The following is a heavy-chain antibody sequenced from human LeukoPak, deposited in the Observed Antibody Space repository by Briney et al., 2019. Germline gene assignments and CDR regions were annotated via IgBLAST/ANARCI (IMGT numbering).Heavy chain of an antibody. V-gene: IGHV4-34*01. Sequence: KPSETLSLTCAVYGGSFSAYHWSWIRQPPGKGLEWIGEINHSGSTNYNPSLKSRVTISVDTSKNQFALKLSSVTAADTALYFCARSRTDLKSTGARYGMDVWGKGTTVTVSS. CDR2: INHSGST. D-gene: IGHD1-14*01. CDR1: GGSFSAYH. CDR3: ARSRTDLKSTGARYGMDV. J-gene: IGHJ6*04.